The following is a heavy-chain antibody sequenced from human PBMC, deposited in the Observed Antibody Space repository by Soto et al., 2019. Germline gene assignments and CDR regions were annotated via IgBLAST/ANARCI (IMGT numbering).Heavy chain of an antibody. D-gene: IGHD2-8*01. V-gene: IGHV1-2*04. Sequence: GASVKVSCKASGYSFTDYHIHWVRQAPGQGLEWLGRINPKSGRTSTAQKFQGWVTMTTDTSISTASMELTRLTSDDTAIYYCARGDSTDCSNGVCSFFYNHDMDVWGQGTTVTASS. CDR3: ARGDSTDCSNGVCSFFYNHDMDV. CDR2: INPKSGRT. CDR1: GYSFTDYH. J-gene: IGHJ6*02.